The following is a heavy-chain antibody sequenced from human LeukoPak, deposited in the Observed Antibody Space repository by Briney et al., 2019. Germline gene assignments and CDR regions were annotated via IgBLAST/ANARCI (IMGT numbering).Heavy chain of an antibody. J-gene: IGHJ4*02. CDR1: GFTVSSNY. CDR2: IYSGGST. CDR3: ATTVTTWGGFDY. D-gene: IGHD4-17*01. V-gene: IGHV3-53*01. Sequence: GGSLRLSCAASGFTVSSNYMSWVRQAPEKGLEWVSVIYSGGSTYYADSVKGRFTISRDNSKNTLYLQMNSLRAEDTAVYYCATTVTTWGGFDYWGQGTLVTVSS.